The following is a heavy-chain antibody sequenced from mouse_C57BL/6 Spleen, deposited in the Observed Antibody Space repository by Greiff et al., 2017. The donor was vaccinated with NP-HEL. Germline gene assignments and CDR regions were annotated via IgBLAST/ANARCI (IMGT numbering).Heavy chain of an antibody. D-gene: IGHD1-1*01. Sequence: QVQLKQPGAELVKPGASVKVSCKASGYTFTSYWMHWVKQRPGQGLEWIGRIHPSDSDTNYNQKFKGKATLTVDKSSSTAYMQLSSLTSEDSAVYYCAISTTVEAMDYWGQGTSVTVSS. J-gene: IGHJ4*01. V-gene: IGHV1-74*01. CDR2: IHPSDSDT. CDR3: AISTTVEAMDY. CDR1: GYTFTSYW.